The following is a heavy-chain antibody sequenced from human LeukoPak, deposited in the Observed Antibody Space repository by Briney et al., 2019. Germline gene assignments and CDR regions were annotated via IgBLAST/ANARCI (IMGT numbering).Heavy chain of an antibody. Sequence: GASVKVSCKASGYTFTSYAMHWVRQAPGQRLEWMGWINAGNGNTKYSQKFQGRVTVTRDTSASTAYMELSSLRSDDTAVYYCARAARYDPSNWFDPWGQGTLVTVSS. CDR2: INAGNGNT. V-gene: IGHV1-3*01. J-gene: IGHJ5*02. CDR3: ARAARYDPSNWFDP. CDR1: GYTFTSYA. D-gene: IGHD1-14*01.